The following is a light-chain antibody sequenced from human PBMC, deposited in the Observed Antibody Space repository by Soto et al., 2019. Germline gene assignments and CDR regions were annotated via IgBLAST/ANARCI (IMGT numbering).Light chain of an antibody. CDR1: QSVSSN. Sequence: EIVMTQSPATLSVSPGERATLSCRASQSVSSNLAWYQQKPGQATRLLIYGASTRATGIPARFSGSGSGTEFTLTISSLQSEDFAVYYWQQYNTWPYTFGQGTKLEIK. V-gene: IGKV3-15*01. CDR2: GAS. CDR3: QQYNTWPYT. J-gene: IGKJ2*01.